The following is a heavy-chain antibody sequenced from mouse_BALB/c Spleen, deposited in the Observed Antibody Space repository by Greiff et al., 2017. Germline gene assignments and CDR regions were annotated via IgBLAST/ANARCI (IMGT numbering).Heavy chain of an antibody. CDR3: VRDTLYDYYAMDY. D-gene: IGHD2-3*01. Sequence: VKLVESGPGLVAPSQSLSITCTVSGFSLTSYDISWIRQPPGKGLELLGVIWTGGGTNYNSAFMSRLSISKDNSKSQVFLKMNSLQTDDTAIYYCVRDTLYDYYAMDYWGQGTSVTVSS. CDR2: IWTGGGT. CDR1: GFSLTSYD. J-gene: IGHJ4*01. V-gene: IGHV2-9-2*01.